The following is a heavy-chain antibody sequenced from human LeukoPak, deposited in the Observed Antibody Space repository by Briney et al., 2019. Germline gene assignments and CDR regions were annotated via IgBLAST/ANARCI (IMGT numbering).Heavy chain of an antibody. V-gene: IGHV1-69*06. CDR1: GGTFSSYA. CDR3: ARAPYCSGGSCYPDKPDWFDP. CDR2: IIPIFGTA. Sequence: SVKVSCKASGGTFSSYAISWVRQAPGQGLEWMGGIIPIFGTANYAQKFQGRVTITADKSTSTAYVELSSLRSEDTAVYYCARAPYCSGGSCYPDKPDWFDPWGQGTLVTVSS. J-gene: IGHJ5*02. D-gene: IGHD2-15*01.